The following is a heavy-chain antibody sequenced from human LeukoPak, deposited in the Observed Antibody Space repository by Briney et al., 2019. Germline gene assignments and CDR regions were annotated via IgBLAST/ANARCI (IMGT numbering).Heavy chain of an antibody. CDR3: AREGSGWDPFDY. CDR2: VFSGST. Sequence: SETLSLTCTVSGGSISSSSYYWTWIRQPPEKGLEWIGYVFSGSTNYNPSLESRVTISLDTSKNQFSLKLSSVTAADTAVYYCAREGSGWDPFDYWGRGTLVTVSS. J-gene: IGHJ4*02. D-gene: IGHD6-19*01. V-gene: IGHV4-61*01. CDR1: GGSISSSSYY.